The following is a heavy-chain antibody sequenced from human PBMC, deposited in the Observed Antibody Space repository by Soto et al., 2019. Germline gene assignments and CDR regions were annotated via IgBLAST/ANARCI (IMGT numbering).Heavy chain of an antibody. CDR3: ARESYSGYNRYDY. V-gene: IGHV4-38-2*02. CDR2: MYHDGNT. J-gene: IGHJ4*02. CDR1: GYSISSGCF. D-gene: IGHD5-12*01. Sequence: PSETLSLTCAVSGYSISSGCFWGWIRQPPGKGLEWIANMYHDGNTHYNPSLKSRVNMSVDTSKNQFSLKLNSVTATDTAVYYCARESYSGYNRYDYWGQGILVTVSS.